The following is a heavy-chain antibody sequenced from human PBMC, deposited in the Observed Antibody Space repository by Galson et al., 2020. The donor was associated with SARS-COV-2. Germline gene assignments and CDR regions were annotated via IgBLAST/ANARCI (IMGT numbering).Heavy chain of an antibody. V-gene: IGHV3-74*01. CDR3: ARHSSGDY. J-gene: IGHJ4*02. CDR2: INSYGNST. D-gene: IGHD3-22*01. Sequence: GESLKIPCAAPGFSFSDYWMHWVRQAPGKGLVWVSRINSYGNSTNYADSVRGRFTVSRDNAKNMLYLQMNSLRAEDTAVYYCARHSSGDYWGQGTLVTVSS. CDR1: GFSFSDYW.